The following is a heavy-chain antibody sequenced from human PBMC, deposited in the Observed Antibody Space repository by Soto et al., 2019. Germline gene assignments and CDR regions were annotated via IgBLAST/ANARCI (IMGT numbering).Heavy chain of an antibody. D-gene: IGHD3-10*01. CDR3: ARDPLVRGAPRYYFDY. CDR1: GYTFTSYG. J-gene: IGHJ4*02. Sequence: ASMKVSCKASGYTFTSYGISWVRQAPGQGLEWMGWISAYNGNTNYAQKLQGRVTMTTDTSTSTAYMELRSLRSDDTAVYYCARDPLVRGAPRYYFDYWGQGTLVTVSS. CDR2: ISAYNGNT. V-gene: IGHV1-18*01.